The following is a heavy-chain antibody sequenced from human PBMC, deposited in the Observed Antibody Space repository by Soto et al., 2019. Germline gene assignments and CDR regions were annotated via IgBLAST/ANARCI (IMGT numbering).Heavy chain of an antibody. CDR1: GFRFSSYA. Sequence: EVQLLESGGDLVQPGGSLRLSCGASGFRFSSYALSWVRQAPGKGLEWVSGLGESGVDTYYADSVKGRFTISRDNSENTLYLQMNNLRAEDTAVYYCATEVERRFGFQYWGQGTLVTVSS. CDR3: ATEVERRFGFQY. V-gene: IGHV3-23*01. D-gene: IGHD3-16*01. J-gene: IGHJ4*02. CDR2: LGESGVDT.